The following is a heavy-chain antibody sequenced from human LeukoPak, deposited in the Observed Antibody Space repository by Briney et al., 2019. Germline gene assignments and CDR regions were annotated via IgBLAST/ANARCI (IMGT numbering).Heavy chain of an antibody. V-gene: IGHV3-7*01. CDR1: GFNFNTYW. D-gene: IGHD3-16*01. CDR3: ARDQGGGTFDI. J-gene: IGHJ3*02. CDR2: IKQDGGES. Sequence: PGGSLRLSCEASGFNFNTYWMSWVRQAPGKGLEWLANIKQDGGESYHVDSVKGRFTISRDNAKNSLYLQMYSLRAEDTAVYYCARDQGGGTFDIWGQGTMVTVSS.